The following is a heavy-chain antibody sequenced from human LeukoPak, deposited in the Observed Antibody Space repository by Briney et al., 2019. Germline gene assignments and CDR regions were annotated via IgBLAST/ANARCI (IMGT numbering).Heavy chain of an antibody. D-gene: IGHD2-8*01. CDR2: IYYSGNT. CDR3: ARHNGMYYYYYGMDV. J-gene: IGHJ6*02. V-gene: IGHV4-39*01. Sequence: PSETLSLTCSVSGGSISNSNYYWGWIRQPPGKGLEWIGTIYYSGNTYYNPSLKSRATISVDTSKNQLSLKLSSVTAADTAVYYCARHNGMYYYYYGMDVWGQGTTVTVSS. CDR1: GGSISNSNYY.